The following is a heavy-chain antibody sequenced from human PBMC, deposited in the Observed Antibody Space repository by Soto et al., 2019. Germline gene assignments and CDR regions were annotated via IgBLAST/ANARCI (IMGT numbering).Heavy chain of an antibody. D-gene: IGHD6-13*01. J-gene: IGHJ6*02. CDR1: GYSFIGYW. V-gene: IGHV5-51*01. CDR3: ARTSAAGKYYDGMDV. CDR2: IYPGDSDT. Sequence: GESQKVSCYGSGYSFIGYWVRLVGQMPEKGLEWMGIIYPGDSDTRYSPSFQGQVTISADKSISTAYLQWSSLKASDTAMYYCARTSAAGKYYDGMDVWGQGTTVTVSS.